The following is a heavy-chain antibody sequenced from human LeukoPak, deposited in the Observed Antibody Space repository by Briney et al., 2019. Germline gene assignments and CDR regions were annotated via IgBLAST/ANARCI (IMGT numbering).Heavy chain of an antibody. V-gene: IGHV4-39*01. CDR2: VYYIGST. CDR1: GGSISSSYY. CDR3: ARQGQSTYDAFDI. Sequence: SETLSLTCTVSGGSISSSYYWGWIRQSPGKRLDWIVNVYYIGSTHYNPSLKSRVIISIDTSKNQFSLNLTSVTAADSATYYCARQGQSTYDAFDIWGQGTRVTVSS. J-gene: IGHJ3*02.